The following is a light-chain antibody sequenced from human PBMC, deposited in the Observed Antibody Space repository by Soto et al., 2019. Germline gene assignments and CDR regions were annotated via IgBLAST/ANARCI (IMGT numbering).Light chain of an antibody. CDR2: LNSDGSH. J-gene: IGLJ2*01. Sequence: QPVLTQSPSASASLGASVKLTCTLSSGHSSYAIAWHQQQPEKGPRYLMRLNSDGSHSKGDGIHDRFSGSSSGAERYLTISSLQSEDEADYYCQTWGTGLYVVFGGGTKLTVL. CDR1: SGHSSYA. V-gene: IGLV4-69*01. CDR3: QTWGTGLYVV.